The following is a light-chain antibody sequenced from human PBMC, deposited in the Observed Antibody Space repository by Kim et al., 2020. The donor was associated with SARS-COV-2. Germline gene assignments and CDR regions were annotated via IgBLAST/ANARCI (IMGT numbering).Light chain of an antibody. J-gene: IGKJ2*01. Sequence: SASLGDRVTIPCRASQTISTWLAWYQQKPGKAPNLLIYLASTLESGVPSRFIGSGSGTEFTLTIDSLQPDDFATYYCQHYSRFPYTFGQGTKLEI. V-gene: IGKV1-5*03. CDR3: QHYSRFPYT. CDR1: QTISTW. CDR2: LAS.